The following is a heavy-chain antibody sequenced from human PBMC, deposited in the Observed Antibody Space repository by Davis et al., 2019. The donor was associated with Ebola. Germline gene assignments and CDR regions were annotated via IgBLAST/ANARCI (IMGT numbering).Heavy chain of an antibody. CDR3: ASNRGSADY. Sequence: GGSLRLSCAASGFTFSSYGMHWVRQAPGKGLEWVAVIWYDGSNKYYADSVKGRFTISRDNSKNTLYLQMNSLRDEDTAVYYCASNRGSADYWGQGTLVTVSS. J-gene: IGHJ4*02. D-gene: IGHD2/OR15-2a*01. V-gene: IGHV3-33*01. CDR1: GFTFSSYG. CDR2: IWYDGSNK.